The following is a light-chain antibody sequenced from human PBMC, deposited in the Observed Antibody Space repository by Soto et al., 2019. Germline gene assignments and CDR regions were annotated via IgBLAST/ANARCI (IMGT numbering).Light chain of an antibody. CDR2: DVS. CDR1: SSDVGGSNY. Sequence: QSVLTQPASVSGSPGQSITISCTGTSSDVGGSNYVSWYQQHPGKAPKLMIYDVSNRPSGVSNRFSGSKSGNTASLTISGLQAEDEADYYCGSYTSSSTLYFFGTGTKLTVL. J-gene: IGLJ1*01. CDR3: GSYTSSSTLYF. V-gene: IGLV2-14*01.